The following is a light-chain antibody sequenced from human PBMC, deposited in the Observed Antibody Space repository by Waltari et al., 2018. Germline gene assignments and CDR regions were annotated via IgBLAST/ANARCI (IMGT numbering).Light chain of an antibody. J-gene: IGLJ2*01. V-gene: IGLV1-44*01. CDR2: SNN. CDR1: TSNIGSNT. CDR3: AAWDDSLNGPL. Sequence: QSVLTQPPSASGTPGQRVTISCSVSTSNIGSNTVTWYQQLPGPAPKLLIYSNNQRPSGVPDRFSGSKSGTSASLAISGLQSEDEADYYCAAWDDSLNGPLFGGGTKLTVL.